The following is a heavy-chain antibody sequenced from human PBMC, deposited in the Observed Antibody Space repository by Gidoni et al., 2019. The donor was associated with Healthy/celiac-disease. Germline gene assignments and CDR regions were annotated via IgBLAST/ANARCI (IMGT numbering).Heavy chain of an antibody. V-gene: IGHV1-3*01. D-gene: IGHD3-3*01. CDR1: GYTFTSYA. J-gene: IGHJ2*01. Sequence: QVQLVQSGAEVKKPGASVKVSCKASGYTFTSYAMHWVLQAPGQRLEWMGWINAGNGNTKYSQKLQGRVTITRDTSASTAYMELSSLRSEDTAVYYCARSLVPRFLEWLLSGWYFDLWGRGTLVTVSS. CDR3: ARSLVPRFLEWLLSGWYFDL. CDR2: INAGNGNT.